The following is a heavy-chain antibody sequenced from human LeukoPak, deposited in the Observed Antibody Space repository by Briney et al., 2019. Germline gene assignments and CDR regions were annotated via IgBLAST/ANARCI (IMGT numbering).Heavy chain of an antibody. D-gene: IGHD2-2*01. V-gene: IGHV4-4*07. CDR3: ARGTISPYCSSTSCPLDY. CDR1: GGSISSYY. Sequence: PSETLSLTFTVSGGSISSYYWSWIRQPAGKGLEWIGRIYTSGSTNYNPSLKSRVTISVDTSKNQFSLKLSSVTAADTAVYYCARGTISPYCSSTSCPLDYWGQGTLVTVSS. J-gene: IGHJ4*02. CDR2: IYTSGST.